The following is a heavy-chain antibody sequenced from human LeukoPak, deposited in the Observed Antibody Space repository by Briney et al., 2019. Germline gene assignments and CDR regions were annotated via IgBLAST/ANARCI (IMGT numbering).Heavy chain of an antibody. CDR2: ISWNSGSI. D-gene: IGHD4-17*01. V-gene: IGHV3-9*03. Sequence: GGSLRLSCAASGFTFDDYAMHWVRQAPGKGLEWVPGISWNSGSIGYADSVKGRFTISRDNAKNSLYLQMNSLRAEDMALYYCAKGRKATVTSDFDYWGQGTLVTVSS. CDR3: AKGRKATVTSDFDY. CDR1: GFTFDDYA. J-gene: IGHJ4*02.